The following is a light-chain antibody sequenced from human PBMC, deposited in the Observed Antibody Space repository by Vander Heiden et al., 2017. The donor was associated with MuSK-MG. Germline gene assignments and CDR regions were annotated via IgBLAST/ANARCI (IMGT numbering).Light chain of an antibody. CDR2: GAS. V-gene: IGKV3-20*01. J-gene: IGKJ1*01. Sequence: EIVLTQSSATLSLSPGERATLSCSASQSVSSSYLAWYQQKPGQAPRLIIYGASSRATGIPDRFSGTASRTDFTLTMSSLDPEDIAVYYCQQDSGSGWTF. CDR1: QSVSSSY. CDR3: QQDSGSGWT.